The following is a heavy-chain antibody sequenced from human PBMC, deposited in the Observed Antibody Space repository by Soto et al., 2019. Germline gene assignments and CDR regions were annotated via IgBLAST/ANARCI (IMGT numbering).Heavy chain of an antibody. CDR1: GFTFSSYA. Sequence: GGSLRLSCAASGFTFSSYAMTWVRQAPGKGLEWVSAISGSGGNSYYADSVKGRVTISRDNSKNTLFFQMNSLRAEDTAVYYCARDPYFGAIDYWGLGTLVTVSS. CDR2: ISGSGGNS. D-gene: IGHD3-16*01. J-gene: IGHJ4*02. V-gene: IGHV3-23*01. CDR3: ARDPYFGAIDY.